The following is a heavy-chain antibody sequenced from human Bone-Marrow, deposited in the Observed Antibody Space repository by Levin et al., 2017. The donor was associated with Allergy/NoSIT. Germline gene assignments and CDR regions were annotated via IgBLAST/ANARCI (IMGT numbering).Heavy chain of an antibody. CDR3: ARPRSVYGDYVVFVDAFDI. Sequence: ASVKVSCKASGYTFTSYGISWVRQAPGQGLEWMGWISAYNGNTNYAQKLQSRVTMTTDTSTSTAYMELRSLRSDDTAVYYCARPRSVYGDYVVFVDAFDIWGQGTMVTVSS. D-gene: IGHD4-17*01. V-gene: IGHV1-18*01. CDR1: GYTFTSYG. CDR2: ISAYNGNT. J-gene: IGHJ3*02.